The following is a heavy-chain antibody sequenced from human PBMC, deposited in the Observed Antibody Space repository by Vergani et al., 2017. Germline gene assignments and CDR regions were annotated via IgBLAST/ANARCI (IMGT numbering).Heavy chain of an antibody. CDR2: IKSTFDRGTT. V-gene: IGHV3-15*07. J-gene: IGHJ6*02. CDR3: NTDPRDCGDGSCYWLRDHHYYGMDV. Sequence: EVQLVESGGGIVKPGGSLRLSCVSSGFSFRNAWLNLFRRTPGKGLEWVGRIKSTFDRGTTDYAAAVKGRFTISRDDSKNTLFLQMNGLKTEDIGVYYCNTDPRDCGDGSCYWLRDHHYYGMDVWGQGTTVTVSS. CDR1: GFSFRNAW. D-gene: IGHD2-21*01.